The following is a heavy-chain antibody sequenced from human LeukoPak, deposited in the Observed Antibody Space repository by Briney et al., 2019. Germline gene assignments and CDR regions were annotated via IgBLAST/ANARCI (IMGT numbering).Heavy chain of an antibody. CDR1: GGSISSYY. CDR3: ARLSLGIAAFQH. V-gene: IGHV4-59*08. Sequence: PSETLFLTCTVSGGSISSYYWSWIRQPPGKGLEWIGYIYYSGSTNYNPSLKSRVTISVDTSKNQFSLKLSSVTAADTAVYYCARLSLGIAAFQHWGQGTLVTVSS. J-gene: IGHJ1*01. CDR2: IYYSGST. D-gene: IGHD6-13*01.